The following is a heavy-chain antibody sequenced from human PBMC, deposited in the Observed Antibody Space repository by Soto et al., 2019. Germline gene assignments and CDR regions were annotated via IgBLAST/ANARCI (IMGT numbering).Heavy chain of an antibody. D-gene: IGHD6-13*01. Sequence: LSLTCTVSGGSISSYYWSWIRQPAGKGLEWIGRIYTSGSTNYNPSLKSRVTMSVDTSKNQFSLKLSSVTAADTAVYYCARVSSPVAAAGSTYYYYYGMDVWGQGTTVTVSS. CDR3: ARVSSPVAAAGSTYYYYYGMDV. CDR1: GGSISSYY. V-gene: IGHV4-4*07. J-gene: IGHJ6*02. CDR2: IYTSGST.